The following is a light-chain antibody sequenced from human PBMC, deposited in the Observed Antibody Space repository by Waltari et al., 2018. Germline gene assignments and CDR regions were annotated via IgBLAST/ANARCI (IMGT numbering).Light chain of an antibody. CDR3: QHYTRYSIT. J-gene: IGKJ5*01. Sequence: DIQMTQSPSTLSASIGDRVTITCRASQSLSSWLAWYQQSPGKAPKLLVYDASTLQSGVPERFSGSGSGTEFTLTISSLQPEDFATYYCQHYTRYSITFGQGTRLEIK. CDR1: QSLSSW. V-gene: IGKV1-5*01. CDR2: DAS.